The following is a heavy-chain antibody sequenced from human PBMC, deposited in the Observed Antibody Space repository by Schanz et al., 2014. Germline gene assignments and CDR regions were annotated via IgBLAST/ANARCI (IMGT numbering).Heavy chain of an antibody. J-gene: IGHJ3*02. CDR1: GGSISSYY. V-gene: IGHV4-59*01. CDR3: ARVHIATYHYSSPGAIDI. CDR2: ITYSGGT. D-gene: IGHD6-19*01. Sequence: QVQLQESGPGLVRPSETLSLTCTVSGGSISSYYWSWIRQSPGKGPEWIGYITYSGGTKHNASLKSRVTISVDTAKNQFSLKVTSVTAADTAIYYCARVHIATYHYSSPGAIDIWGQGTRVTVSS.